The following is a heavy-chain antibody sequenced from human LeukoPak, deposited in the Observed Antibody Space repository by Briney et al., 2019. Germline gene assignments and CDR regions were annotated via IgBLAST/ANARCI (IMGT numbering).Heavy chain of an antibody. D-gene: IGHD3-22*01. V-gene: IGHV4-34*01. J-gene: IGHJ4*02. CDR3: ARLLGTTMIVVPY. CDR1: GGSFSGYY. Sequence: SETLSLTCAVYGGSFSGYYWSWIRQPPGKGLEWIGEINHSGSTNYNPSLKSRVTISVDTSKNQFSLKLSSVTAADTAVYYCARLLGTTMIVVPYWGQGTLVTVSP. CDR2: INHSGST.